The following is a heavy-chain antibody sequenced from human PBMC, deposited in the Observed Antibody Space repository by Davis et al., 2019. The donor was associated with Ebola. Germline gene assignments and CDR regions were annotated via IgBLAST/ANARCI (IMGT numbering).Heavy chain of an antibody. J-gene: IGHJ6*02. CDR3: TRHREAIKYYYYGMDV. V-gene: IGHV3-9*01. CDR1: GFTFDDYA. Sequence: SLKISCAASGFTFDDYAMHWVRQAPGKGLEWVSGISWNSGSIGYADSVKGRFTISRDNAKNSLYLQMNSLKTEDTAVYYCTRHREAIKYYYYGMDVWGQGTTVTVSS. CDR2: ISWNSGSI. D-gene: IGHD5-12*01.